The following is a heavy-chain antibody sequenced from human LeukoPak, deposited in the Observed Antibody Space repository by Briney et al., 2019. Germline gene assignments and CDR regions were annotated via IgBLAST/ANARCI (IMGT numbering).Heavy chain of an antibody. D-gene: IGHD6-13*01. CDR3: ARARKQQLADY. Sequence: PGGSLRLSCAASGFTFSSYAMSWVRQAPGKGLVWVSRINTDGSSTSYADSVKGRFTISRDNAKNTLYLQMNSLRAEDTAVYYCARARKQQLADYWGQGTLVTVSS. J-gene: IGHJ4*02. V-gene: IGHV3-74*01. CDR2: INTDGSST. CDR1: GFTFSSYA.